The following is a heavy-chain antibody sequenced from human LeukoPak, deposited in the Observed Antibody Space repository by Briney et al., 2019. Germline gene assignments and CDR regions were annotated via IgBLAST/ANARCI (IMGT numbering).Heavy chain of an antibody. CDR2: IYYSGSS. CDR3: ACSGSYYYFDH. CDR1: GGSISSTNSY. D-gene: IGHD1-26*01. V-gene: IGHV4-39*07. Sequence: SETLSLTCTVSGGSISSTNSYWGWSRQPPGKGLEWIETIYYSGSSYYNPSLQSRVTASVDTSKNQFSLKLSSVTAADTAVYYCACSGSYYYFDHWGQGTLVTVSS. J-gene: IGHJ4*02.